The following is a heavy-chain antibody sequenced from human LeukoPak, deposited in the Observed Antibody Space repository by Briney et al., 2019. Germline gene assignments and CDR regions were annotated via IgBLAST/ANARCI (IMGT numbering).Heavy chain of an antibody. CDR2: IYYTGST. CDR1: GGSISSYY. V-gene: IGHV4-59*12. CDR3: ARPTYYYDL. D-gene: IGHD3-16*01. J-gene: IGHJ4*02. Sequence: TSETLSLTCTVSGGSISSYYWSWIRQPPGKGLEWIGYIYYTGSTNYNPSLKSRVTISVDTSKNQFSLKLSSVTAADTAVYYCARPTYYYDLWGQGTLVTVSS.